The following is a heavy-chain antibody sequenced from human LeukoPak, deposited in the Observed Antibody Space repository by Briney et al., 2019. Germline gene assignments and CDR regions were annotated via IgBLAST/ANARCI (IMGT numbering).Heavy chain of an antibody. J-gene: IGHJ5*02. CDR1: GFTFSSYA. CDR2: ISGSGGST. CDR3: AKAARKAAPNVVLNWFDP. Sequence: PGGSLRLSCAASGFTFSSYAMSWVRQAPGKGLEWVSAISGSGGSTNYADSVKGRFTISRDNSKNTLYLQMNSLRAEDTAVYYCAKAARKAAPNVVLNWFDPWGQGTLVTVSS. D-gene: IGHD1-14*01. V-gene: IGHV3-23*01.